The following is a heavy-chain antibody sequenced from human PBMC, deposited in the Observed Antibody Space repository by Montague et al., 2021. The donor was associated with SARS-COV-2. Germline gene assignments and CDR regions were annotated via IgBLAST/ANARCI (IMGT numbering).Heavy chain of an antibody. J-gene: IGHJ5*02. Sequence: SETLSLTCTVSGGSISSSSYYWGWIRQPPGKGLEWIGNIYYSGSTYYNPSLKSRVTVSVDTSKNQFSLKLSSVTAADTAVYYCARDLRRGFDPWGQGTLVTVSS. D-gene: IGHD3-10*01. CDR3: ARDLRRGFDP. CDR2: IYYSGST. V-gene: IGHV4-39*07. CDR1: GGSISSSSYY.